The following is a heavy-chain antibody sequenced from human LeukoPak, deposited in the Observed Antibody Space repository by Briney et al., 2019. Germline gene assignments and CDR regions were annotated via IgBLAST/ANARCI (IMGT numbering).Heavy chain of an antibody. Sequence: GGSLRLSCAASGFTFSDYYMSWIRQAPGRGLEWVSYISSSGSTIYYADSVKGRSTISRDNAKNSPYLQMNSLRAEDTAVYYCARLPGYGDYEHDAFDIWGQGTMVTVSS. V-gene: IGHV3-11*01. CDR1: GFTFSDYY. J-gene: IGHJ3*02. CDR2: ISSSGSTI. D-gene: IGHD4-17*01. CDR3: ARLPGYGDYEHDAFDI.